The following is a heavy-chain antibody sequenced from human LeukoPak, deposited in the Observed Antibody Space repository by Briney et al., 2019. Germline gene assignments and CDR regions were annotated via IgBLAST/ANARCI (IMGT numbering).Heavy chain of an antibody. Sequence: ASSAKVSCKASGYTLTELSIHWVRQAPGKGLEWMGGFDPEDGETTYAQKFQGRVTMTEDTSTDTAYMEVSDLRSDDTAMYYCATDGDTGMAAWSFDIWGQGTLVTVSS. CDR3: ATDGDTGMAAWSFDI. CDR2: FDPEDGET. CDR1: GYTLTELS. J-gene: IGHJ3*02. V-gene: IGHV1-24*01. D-gene: IGHD3-10*01.